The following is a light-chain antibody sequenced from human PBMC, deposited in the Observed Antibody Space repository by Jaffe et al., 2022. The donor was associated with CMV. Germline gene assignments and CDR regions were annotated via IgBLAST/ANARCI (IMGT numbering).Light chain of an antibody. J-gene: IGLJ2*01. Sequence: QSVLTQAPSVSAAPGQKVTISCSGSSSNIGNNYVSWYQQFPGTAPKLLIYKNSKRASGIPDRFSGSKSGTSATLGITGLQTGDEADYFCATWDSSLSAGVFGGGTTLTVL. V-gene: IGLV1-51*02. CDR1: SSNIGNNY. CDR3: ATWDSSLSAGV. CDR2: KNS.